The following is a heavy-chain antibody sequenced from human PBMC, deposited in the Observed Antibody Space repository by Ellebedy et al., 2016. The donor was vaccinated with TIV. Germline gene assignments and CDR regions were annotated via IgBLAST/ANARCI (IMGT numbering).Heavy chain of an antibody. Sequence: SETLSLXXTVSDGSIRSYHWSWIRQSPGKGLEWIGYFHYSGTTNYNPSLKSRLSISVDTSKNQFFLNLSSVTAADTGVYYCARTSTMVRGALDYWGQGTLVTVSS. J-gene: IGHJ4*02. V-gene: IGHV4-59*01. CDR3: ARTSTMVRGALDY. CDR1: DGSIRSYH. CDR2: FHYSGTT. D-gene: IGHD3-10*01.